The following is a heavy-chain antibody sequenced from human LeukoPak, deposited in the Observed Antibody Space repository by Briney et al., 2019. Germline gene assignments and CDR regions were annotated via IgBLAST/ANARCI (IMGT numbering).Heavy chain of an antibody. D-gene: IGHD2-2*01. V-gene: IGHV3-48*01. CDR1: GFTFSSYS. Sequence: GGSLRLSCAASGFTFSSYSMNWVRQAPGKGLEWVSYIGAAGSTIYYADSVKGRFTISRDNAKNSLFLHMNSLRAEDTAVYYCARDSSTYAGPPDYWGQGTLVTVSS. CDR3: ARDSSTYAGPPDY. J-gene: IGHJ4*02. CDR2: IGAAGSTI.